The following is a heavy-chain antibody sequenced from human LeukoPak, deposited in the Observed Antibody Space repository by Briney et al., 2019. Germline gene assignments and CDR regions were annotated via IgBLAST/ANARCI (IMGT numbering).Heavy chain of an antibody. CDR1: GGSISSSSYY. J-gene: IGHJ3*02. Sequence: SETLSLTCTVSGGSISSSSYYWGWIRQPPGKGLEWIGSIYYSGSTYYNPSLKSRVTISVDTSKNQFSLKLSSVTAADTAVYYCARERKQWLTPFDIWGQGTMVTVSS. CDR2: IYYSGST. CDR3: ARERKQWLTPFDI. D-gene: IGHD6-19*01. V-gene: IGHV4-39*07.